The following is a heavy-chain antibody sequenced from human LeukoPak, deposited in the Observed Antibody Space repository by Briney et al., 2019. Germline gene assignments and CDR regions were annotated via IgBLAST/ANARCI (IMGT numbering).Heavy chain of an antibody. CDR1: GVSISRGDYY. V-gene: IGHV4-30-4*08. CDR2: ISYSGST. J-gene: IGHJ6*03. CDR3: ARDENSYYMDV. Sequence: PSETLSPTCAVSGVSISRGDYYCTWIRHPPGKGLEWIGYISYSGSTYYNPSLKSGITISLDTSKNQFSLKVTSVTAADTAVYYCARDENSYYMDVWGTGTTVTDSS.